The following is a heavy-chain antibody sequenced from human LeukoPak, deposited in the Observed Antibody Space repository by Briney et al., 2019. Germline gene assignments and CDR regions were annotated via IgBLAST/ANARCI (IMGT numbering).Heavy chain of an antibody. D-gene: IGHD6-13*01. V-gene: IGHV3-48*03. CDR1: GFTFSTFW. J-gene: IGHJ5*02. CDR2: ISHSGRTI. CDR3: ARGVGSSWPGWFDP. Sequence: GGSLGLSCAASGFTFSTFWMTWVRQAPGKGLEWVSYISHSGRTIYSADSVKGRFTISRDNAKNSLYLQMNSLRAEDTAVYYCARGVGSSWPGWFDPWGQGTLVTVSS.